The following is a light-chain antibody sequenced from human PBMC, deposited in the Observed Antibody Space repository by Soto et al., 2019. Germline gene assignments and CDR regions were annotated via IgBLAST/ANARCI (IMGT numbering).Light chain of an antibody. CDR1: QSVSSSY. Sequence: EIVLTQSPATLSLSPGERATLSCRASQSVSSSYSAWYQQKPGQAPRLLIYGASIRATGIPDRFSGSGSGTDFTLTISRLESEDFAVYYCQQYGNLLWTFGQGTKVDIK. CDR3: QQYGNLLWT. J-gene: IGKJ1*01. V-gene: IGKV3-20*01. CDR2: GAS.